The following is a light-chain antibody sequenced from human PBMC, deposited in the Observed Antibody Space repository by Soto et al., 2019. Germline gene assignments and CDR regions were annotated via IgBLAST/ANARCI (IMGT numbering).Light chain of an antibody. CDR3: QQYGYSRT. J-gene: IGKJ1*01. CDR1: QTLSSRH. CDR2: GSS. Sequence: VLTQSPGTLSLSPGERATLSCRASQTLSSRHLAWYQQKPGQAPRLLIYGSSSRATDIPDRFSGGGSGTDFTLTISTLEPEDFAIYYCQQYGYSRTFGQGTKVDIK. V-gene: IGKV3-20*01.